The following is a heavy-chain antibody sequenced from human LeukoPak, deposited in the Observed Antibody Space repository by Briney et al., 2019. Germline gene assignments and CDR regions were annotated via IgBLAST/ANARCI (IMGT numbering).Heavy chain of an antibody. CDR3: ARENVLAVAGTNYFYGMDV. D-gene: IGHD6-19*01. CDR2: RGVSGDT. Sequence: TGGSLRLSCAASGFTLSGYDMLWVRQRAGKAREGGATRGVSGDTYHMDSQKVRFAISREDGQNSLVLKMDSLRGGDTAVYYCARENVLAVAGTNYFYGMDVWGQGTTVTVSS. CDR1: GFTLSGYD. V-gene: IGHV3-13*01. J-gene: IGHJ6*02.